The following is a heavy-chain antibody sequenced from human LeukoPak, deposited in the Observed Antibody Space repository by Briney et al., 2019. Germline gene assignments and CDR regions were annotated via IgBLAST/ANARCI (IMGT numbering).Heavy chain of an antibody. J-gene: IGHJ6*03. CDR3: AKGLAYCSGGSCYYSYYYMDV. D-gene: IGHD2-15*01. CDR1: GFTFSSYG. V-gene: IGHV3-30*02. Sequence: PGGSLRLSCAASGFTFSSYGMHWVRQAPGKGLEWVAFIRYDGSNKYYADSVKGRFTISRDNSKNTLYLQMNSLRAEDTAVYYCAKGLAYCSGGSCYYSYYYMDVWGQGTTVTVSS. CDR2: IRYDGSNK.